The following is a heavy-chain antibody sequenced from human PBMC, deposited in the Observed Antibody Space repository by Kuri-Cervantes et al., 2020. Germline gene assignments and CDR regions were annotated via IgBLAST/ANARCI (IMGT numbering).Heavy chain of an antibody. CDR2: ISSSSSYI. V-gene: IGHV3-21*04. CDR1: GFTFSSYS. CDR3: AKAHPARASGWDFDY. D-gene: IGHD6-19*01. J-gene: IGHJ4*02. Sequence: ETLSLTCAASGFTFSSYSMNWVRQAPGKGLEWVSSISSSSSYIYYADSVKGRFTISRDNAKNSLYLQMNSLRAEDTAFYYCAKAHPARASGWDFDYWGQGTLVTVSS.